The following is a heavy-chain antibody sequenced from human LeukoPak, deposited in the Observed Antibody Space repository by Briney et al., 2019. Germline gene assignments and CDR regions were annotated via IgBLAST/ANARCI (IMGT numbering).Heavy chain of an antibody. Sequence: ASVKDSCKAAGYTFTSYGISWVRQAPGQRREGMGGISAYRGNTNYAQKLHGRVTMHPHTSTSTAYMELRSLRSDDTAVYYCASAPGYRSSWSGTRAFDIWGQGTMVTVSS. CDR2: ISAYRGNT. CDR1: GYTFTSYG. J-gene: IGHJ3*02. V-gene: IGHV1-18*01. CDR3: ASAPGYRSSWSGTRAFDI. D-gene: IGHD6-13*01.